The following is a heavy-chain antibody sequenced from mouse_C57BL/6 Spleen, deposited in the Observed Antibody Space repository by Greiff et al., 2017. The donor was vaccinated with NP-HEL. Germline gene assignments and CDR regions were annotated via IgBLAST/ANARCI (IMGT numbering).Heavy chain of an antibody. D-gene: IGHD1-2*01. CDR1: GFTFSDYG. J-gene: IGHJ4*01. Sequence: EVQLVESGGGLVKPGGSLKLSCAASGFTFSDYGMHWVRQAPEKGLEWVAYSSSGSSTIYYADTVKGRFTISRDNATNTLFLQMTSLRSEDTAMYYCARRILRLYAMDYWGQGTSVTVSS. CDR3: ARRILRLYAMDY. CDR2: SSSGSSTI. V-gene: IGHV5-17*01.